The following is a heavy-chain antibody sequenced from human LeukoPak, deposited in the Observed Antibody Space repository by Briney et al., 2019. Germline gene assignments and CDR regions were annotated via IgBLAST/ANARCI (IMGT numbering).Heavy chain of an antibody. D-gene: IGHD3-3*01. CDR3: AKSRVSGLRFLEWVYFNY. Sequence: GGSLRLSCAASGFTFSTFAMSWVRQAPGKGLEWVSSISGGGGSTYYAGSVKGRFTISRDNSRDTLYLQMNSLGAEDTARYYCAKSRVSGLRFLEWVYFNYWGQGTLVTVSS. CDR1: GFTFSTFA. CDR2: ISGGGGST. V-gene: IGHV3-23*01. J-gene: IGHJ4*02.